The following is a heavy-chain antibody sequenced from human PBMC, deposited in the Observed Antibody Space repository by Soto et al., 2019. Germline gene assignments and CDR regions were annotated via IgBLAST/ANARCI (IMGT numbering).Heavy chain of an antibody. CDR3: AREHEYSSSSDYYYGMDV. V-gene: IGHV1-69*13. J-gene: IGHJ6*02. CDR1: GGTFSSYA. CDR2: IITIFGTA. Sequence: SVKVSCKASGGTFSSYAISWVRQAPGQGLEWVGGIITIFGTANYAQKFQGRATITAHESTRTAYMQLSSLRSEDTAVYYCAREHEYSSSSDYYYGMDVWGQGTTVTVSS. D-gene: IGHD6-6*01.